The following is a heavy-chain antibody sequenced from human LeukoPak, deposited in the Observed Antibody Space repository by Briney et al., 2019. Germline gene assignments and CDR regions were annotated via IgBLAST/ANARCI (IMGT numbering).Heavy chain of an antibody. CDR1: GVSISGSYYY. CDR2: IYYSGTT. CDR3: AKGAGGFSYYNWFDP. Sequence: TSETLSLTCAVSGVSISGSYYYWGWIRQPPGKGLEWIGSIYYSGTTHYNPSLESRVTISVDTSKNQFSLKLASVTAADTAIYYCAKGAGGFSYYNWFDPWGQGTLVTVSS. V-gene: IGHV4-39*07. J-gene: IGHJ5*02. D-gene: IGHD5-18*01.